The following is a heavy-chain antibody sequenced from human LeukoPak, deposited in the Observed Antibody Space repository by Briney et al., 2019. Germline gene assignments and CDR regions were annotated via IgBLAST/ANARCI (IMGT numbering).Heavy chain of an antibody. J-gene: IGHJ6*02. V-gene: IGHV3-30*18. D-gene: IGHD6-6*01. CDR3: AKGNIAARQDIMDV. CDR1: GFTFSSYG. CDR2: ISYDGSNK. Sequence: PGGSLRLSCAASGFTFSSYGMHWVRQAPGKGLEWVAVISYDGSNKYYADSVKGRFTISRDNSKNTLYLQMNSLRVEDTAVYYCAKGNIAARQDIMDVWGQGTTVTVSS.